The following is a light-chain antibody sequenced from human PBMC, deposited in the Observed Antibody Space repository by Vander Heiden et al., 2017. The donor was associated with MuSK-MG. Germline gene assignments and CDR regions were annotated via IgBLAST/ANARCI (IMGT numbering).Light chain of an antibody. CDR2: DTN. CDR1: TGAVTSGHY. Sequence: QAVVTQEPSLTVSPGGTVTLTCGSSTGAVTSGHYPFWFQQKPGQAPRTLIYDTNNKHSWTPARFSGSLLGGKAALTLSGAQPEDEAEYYCLLFFGDPMVFGEGTKLTVL. J-gene: IGLJ2*01. CDR3: LLFFGDPMV. V-gene: IGLV7-46*01.